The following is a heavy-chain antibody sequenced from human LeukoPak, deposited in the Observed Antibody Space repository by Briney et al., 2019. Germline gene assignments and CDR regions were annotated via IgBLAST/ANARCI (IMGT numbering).Heavy chain of an antibody. Sequence: GGSLRLSCAASGFTFSSYWMSWVRQAPGKGLEWVSAISGSGGSTYYADSVKGRFTISRDNSKNTLYLQMNSLRAEDTAVYYCAKGGGAWGATGHLPLDYWGQGTLVTVSS. CDR3: AKGGGAWGATGHLPLDY. CDR2: ISGSGGST. CDR1: GFTFSSYW. D-gene: IGHD7-27*01. V-gene: IGHV3-23*01. J-gene: IGHJ4*02.